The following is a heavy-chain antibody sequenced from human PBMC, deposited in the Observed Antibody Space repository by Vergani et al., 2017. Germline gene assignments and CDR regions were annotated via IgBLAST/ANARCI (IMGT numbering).Heavy chain of an antibody. Sequence: QVQLQESGPGLVKPSQTLSLTCTVSGGPISNGSYYWSWIRQPAGKGLEWIGRIYTSGSTNYNPSLKSRVTISVDTSKNQFSLKLSSVTAADTAVYYCARDKPMYYYDSSALSGGYYCMDVWGQGTTVTVSS. D-gene: IGHD3-22*01. V-gene: IGHV4-61*02. CDR2: IYTSGST. J-gene: IGHJ6*02. CDR3: ARDKPMYYYDSSALSGGYYCMDV. CDR1: GGPISNGSYY.